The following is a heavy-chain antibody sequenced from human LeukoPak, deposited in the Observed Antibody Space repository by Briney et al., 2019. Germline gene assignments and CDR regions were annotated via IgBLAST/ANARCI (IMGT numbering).Heavy chain of an antibody. Sequence: GASVKVSCKASGYTFTSYDINWVRQATGQGLEWMGWSSAYNGNTNYAQKLQGRVTMTTDTSTSTAYMELRSLRSDDTAVYYCARALYSYGYGRHYYYYMDVWGKGTTVTVSS. CDR3: ARALYSYGYGRHYYYYMDV. V-gene: IGHV1-18*01. J-gene: IGHJ6*03. D-gene: IGHD5-18*01. CDR2: SSAYNGNT. CDR1: GYTFTSYD.